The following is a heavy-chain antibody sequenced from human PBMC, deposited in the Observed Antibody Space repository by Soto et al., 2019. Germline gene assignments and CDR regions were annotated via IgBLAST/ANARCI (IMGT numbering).Heavy chain of an antibody. D-gene: IGHD2-15*01. V-gene: IGHV4-59*01. J-gene: IGHJ1*01. CDR3: ARGDSDLAVSEAAY. CDR2: IYFSGIA. CDR1: GASITDSY. Sequence: QMQMQESGPRLVKPSETLSLTCTVSGASITDSYWSWIRQPPEKGLEWIGYIYFSGIANYNPSLQSRATISRDTSKNEFSLKLTSVTAADTAISYCARGDSDLAVSEAAYWGQGTLVTVSS.